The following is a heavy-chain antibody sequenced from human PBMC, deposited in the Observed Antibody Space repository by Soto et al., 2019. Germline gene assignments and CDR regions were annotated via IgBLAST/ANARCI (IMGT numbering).Heavy chain of an antibody. J-gene: IGHJ6*01. Sequence: TLSLTCTVSGGSISSGGYYWSWIRQHPGKGLEWIGYIYYSGSTYYNPSLKSRVTISVDTSKNQFSLRLSSGTAADTAVYYCARERYCSGGSCYYYYYGMDVWGQRTTFTAAS. V-gene: IGHV4-31*03. CDR2: IYYSGST. CDR3: ARERYCSGGSCYYYYYGMDV. D-gene: IGHD2-15*01. CDR1: GGSISSGGYY.